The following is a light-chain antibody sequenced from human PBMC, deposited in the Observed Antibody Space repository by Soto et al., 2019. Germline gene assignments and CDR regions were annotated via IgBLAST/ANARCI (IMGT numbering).Light chain of an antibody. CDR2: GAS. V-gene: IGKV3-20*01. J-gene: IGKJ2*01. CDR3: QQYGSSPYT. Sequence: EIVLTQSPGTLSLSPGERATLSCRARQSVSSSYLAWYQQKPGQAPRLLIYGASSRATGVPDRFSGGGSGTDFTLTISRLEPEDFAVYYCQQYGSSPYTFGQGTTLEIK. CDR1: QSVSSSY.